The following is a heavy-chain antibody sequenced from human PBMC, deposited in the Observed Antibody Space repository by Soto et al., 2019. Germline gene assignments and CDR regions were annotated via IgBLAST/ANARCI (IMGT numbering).Heavy chain of an antibody. J-gene: IGHJ4*02. CDR1: GGSFSGYY. D-gene: IGHD1-7*01. Sequence: SETLSLTCAVYGGSFSGYYWSWIRQPPGKGLEWIGEINHSGSTNYNPSLKSRVTISVDTSKNQFSLKLSSVTAADTAVYYCARAFALGWNYSYDYWGQGTLVTVSS. CDR3: ARAFALGWNYSYDY. V-gene: IGHV4-34*01. CDR2: INHSGST.